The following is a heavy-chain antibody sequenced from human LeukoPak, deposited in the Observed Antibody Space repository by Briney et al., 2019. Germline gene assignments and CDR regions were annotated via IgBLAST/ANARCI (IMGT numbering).Heavy chain of an antibody. Sequence: PGGSLRLSCAASGFTFSSYAMHWVRQAPGKGLEWVAVISYDGSNKYYADPVKGRFTISRDNSKNTLYLQMNSLRAEDTAVYYCARDPSYYYGSGSQAGDYWGQGTLVTVSS. CDR2: ISYDGSNK. V-gene: IGHV3-30-3*01. CDR1: GFTFSSYA. CDR3: ARDPSYYYGSGSQAGDY. J-gene: IGHJ4*02. D-gene: IGHD3-10*01.